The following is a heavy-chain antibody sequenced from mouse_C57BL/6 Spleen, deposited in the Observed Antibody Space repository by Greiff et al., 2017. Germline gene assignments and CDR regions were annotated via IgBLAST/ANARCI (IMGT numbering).Heavy chain of an antibody. V-gene: IGHV1-59*01. J-gene: IGHJ3*01. CDR1: GYTFTSYW. CDR3: ARSRDDYGFAY. Sequence: VQLQQPGAELVRPGTSVKLSCKASGYTFTSYWMHWVKQRPGQGLEWIGVIDPSDSYTNYNQKFKGKATLTVDTSSSTAYMQLSSLTSEDSAVYYCARSRDDYGFAYWGQGTLVTVSA. CDR2: IDPSDSYT. D-gene: IGHD2-4*01.